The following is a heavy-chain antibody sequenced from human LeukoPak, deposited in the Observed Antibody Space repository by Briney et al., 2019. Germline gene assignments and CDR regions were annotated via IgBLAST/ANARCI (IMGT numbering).Heavy chain of an antibody. CDR3: AKFGIQLWSDYFDY. J-gene: IGHJ4*02. V-gene: IGHV3-23*01. CDR2: ISGSGGST. D-gene: IGHD5-18*01. Sequence: GGSLRLSCAASGFTVSSNYMSWVRQAPGKGLEWVSAISGSGGSTYYADPVKGRFIISRDNSKNTLYLQMNSLRAEDTAVYYCAKFGIQLWSDYFDYWGQGTLVTVSS. CDR1: GFTVSSNY.